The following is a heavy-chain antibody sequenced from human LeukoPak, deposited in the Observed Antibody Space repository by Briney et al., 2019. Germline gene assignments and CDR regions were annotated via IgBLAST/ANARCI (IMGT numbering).Heavy chain of an antibody. CDR2: IIPIFGTA. J-gene: IGHJ4*02. CDR3: ARDTGPYCSSTSCYALDY. CDR1: GGTFSSYA. Sequence: SVKVSFKASGGTFSSYAISWVRQAPGQGLEWMGGIIPIFGTANYAQKFQGRVTITADESTSTAYMELSSLRSEDTAVYYCARDTGPYCSSTSCYALDYWGQGTLVTVSS. D-gene: IGHD2-2*01. V-gene: IGHV1-69*01.